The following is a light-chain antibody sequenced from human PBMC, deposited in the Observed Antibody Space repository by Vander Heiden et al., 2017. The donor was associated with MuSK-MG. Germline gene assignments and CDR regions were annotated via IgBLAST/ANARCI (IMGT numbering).Light chain of an antibody. CDR2: GVS. V-gene: IGKV1-39*01. J-gene: IGKJ3*01. CDR3: QQRDSNLGVLT. CDR1: QTINSY. Sequence: DIQMTQSPSSLSASVGDRVTITCRASQTINSYLNWYQQKPGKAPKLLIYGVSTLQSGVPSRFSGSGSGTDFTLTISSLQPEDFATYYCQQRDSNLGVLTFGHGTKVEIK.